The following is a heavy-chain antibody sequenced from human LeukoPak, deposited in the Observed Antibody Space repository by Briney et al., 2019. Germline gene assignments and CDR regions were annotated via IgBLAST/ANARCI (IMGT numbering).Heavy chain of an antibody. D-gene: IGHD1-26*01. J-gene: IGHJ4*02. CDR2: ISGSGGST. V-gene: IGHV3-23*01. CDR3: AKGSRGVGFDY. CDR1: GFTFNIYG. Sequence: GGSLRLSCAASGFTFNIYGMGWVRQALGKGLEWVSAISGSGGSTYYADSVKGRFTISRDNSKNTLYLQMNSLRAEDTAVYYCAKGSRGVGFDYWGQGTLVTVSS.